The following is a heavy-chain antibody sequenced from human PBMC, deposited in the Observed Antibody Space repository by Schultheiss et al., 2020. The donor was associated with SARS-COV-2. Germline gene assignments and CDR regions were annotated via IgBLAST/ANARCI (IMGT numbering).Heavy chain of an antibody. D-gene: IGHD1-26*01. V-gene: IGHV1-69*13. CDR3: ARDQGGRSRWGGDAFDI. J-gene: IGHJ3*02. CDR2: IIPIFGTA. CDR1: GGTFSSYA. Sequence: SVKVSCKASGGTFSSYAISWVRQAPGQGLEWMGGIIPIFGTANYAQKFQGRVTITADESTSTVYMELSSLRSEDTAVYYCARDQGGRSRWGGDAFDIWGQGTMVTVSS.